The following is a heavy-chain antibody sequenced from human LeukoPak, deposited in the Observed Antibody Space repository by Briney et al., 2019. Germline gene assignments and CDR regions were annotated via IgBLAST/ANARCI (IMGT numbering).Heavy chain of an antibody. J-gene: IGHJ4*02. CDR3: ARAHNWKYGSFDF. Sequence: GGSLRLSCIASGFTFSRYEMNWVRQAPGKGLEWIAYITTTGDRIQYADSVKGRFTISRDNAKNSLYLQMNSLRAEDTAVYYCARAHNWKYGSFDFWGQGTLVTVSS. CDR2: ITTTGDRI. CDR1: GFTFSRYE. D-gene: IGHD1-7*01. V-gene: IGHV3-48*03.